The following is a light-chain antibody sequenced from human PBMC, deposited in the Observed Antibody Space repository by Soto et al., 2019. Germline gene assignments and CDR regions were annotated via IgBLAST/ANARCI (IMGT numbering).Light chain of an antibody. V-gene: IGKV3-20*01. CDR1: QSVSSNY. J-gene: IGKJ1*01. CDR3: QQYGSSPWT. CDR2: GAS. Sequence: IVLTQSPGTLSLSPGERATLSCRASQSVSSNYLAWYQQKPGQAPRPLIYGASSRATGIPDRFSGSGAGTDFTLTIIRLESEDFAVYYCQQYGSSPWTFGQGTKVDIK.